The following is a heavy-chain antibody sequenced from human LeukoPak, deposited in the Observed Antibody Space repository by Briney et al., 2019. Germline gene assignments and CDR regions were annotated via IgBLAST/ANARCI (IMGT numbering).Heavy chain of an antibody. J-gene: IGHJ5*02. CDR3: AKQSEVLRILEWNTWFDP. CDR2: ISGSGDNT. Sequence: QTGGSLRLSCAASGFTFSNYAMSWVRQAPGKGLEWVSAISGSGDNTYYADSVKGRFIVSRDNSKNTLYVQMKSLRAEDTAVYYCAKQSEVLRILEWNTWFDPWGQGTLVTVSS. V-gene: IGHV3-23*01. CDR1: GFTFSNYA. D-gene: IGHD3-3*01.